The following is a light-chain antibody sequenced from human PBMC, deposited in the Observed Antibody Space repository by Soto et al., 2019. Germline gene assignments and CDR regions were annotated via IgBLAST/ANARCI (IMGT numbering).Light chain of an antibody. J-gene: IGKJ5*01. Sequence: DIQLTQSPSFLSASVGDRVTITCRASQGISSYLAWYQQKPGKAPKLLIYAASTLQSGVPSRFSGSGSWTEFTLTISRLQPEDFATYYCQQLNSYPITFGQGTRLEIK. CDR1: QGISSY. V-gene: IGKV1-9*01. CDR3: QQLNSYPIT. CDR2: AAS.